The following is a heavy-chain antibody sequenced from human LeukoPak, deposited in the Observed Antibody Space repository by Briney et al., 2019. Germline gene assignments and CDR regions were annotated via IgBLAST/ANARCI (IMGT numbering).Heavy chain of an antibody. CDR3: AREWQGGIAAAGTRIEGDY. J-gene: IGHJ4*02. D-gene: IGHD6-13*01. CDR2: IKQDGSEK. CDR1: GFTFDDYG. V-gene: IGHV3-7*01. Sequence: PGGSLRLSCTVSGFTFDDYGMSWVRQAPGKGLEWVANIKQDGSEKNYVDSVKGRFTISRDNAENSLFLQMNSLRVEDTAVYYCAREWQGGIAAAGTRIEGDYWGQGTLVAVSS.